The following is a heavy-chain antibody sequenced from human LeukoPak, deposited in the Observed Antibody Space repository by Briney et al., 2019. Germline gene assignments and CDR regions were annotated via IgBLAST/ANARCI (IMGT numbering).Heavy chain of an antibody. CDR1: GGSISSYY. V-gene: IGHV4-4*07. J-gene: IGHJ4*02. CDR3: ARHVESSGWFNYFDF. CDR2: IYTSGST. Sequence: SETLSLTCTVSGGSISSYYWSWIRQPAGKGLEWIGRIYTSGSTNYNPSLKSRVTMSVDTSKNQFSLKLSSVTAADTAVYYCARHVESSGWFNYFDFWGQGTLVTVSS. D-gene: IGHD6-19*01.